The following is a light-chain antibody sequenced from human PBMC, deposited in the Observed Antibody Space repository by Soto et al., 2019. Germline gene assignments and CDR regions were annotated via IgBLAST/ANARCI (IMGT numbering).Light chain of an antibody. J-gene: IGKJ1*01. CDR1: QSVSSSF. Sequence: EIVLTQSPGTLSLSPGERATLSCRASQSVSSSFLAWYQQKPDQAPRLLIYGASGRATGIPDRFSGSGSGTDFTLTISRLEPEDVAVYYCQQYGSSPTFGQGTKVEIK. CDR3: QQYGSSPT. V-gene: IGKV3-20*01. CDR2: GAS.